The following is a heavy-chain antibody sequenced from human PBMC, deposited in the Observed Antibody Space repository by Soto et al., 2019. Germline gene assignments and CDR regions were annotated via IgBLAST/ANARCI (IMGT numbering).Heavy chain of an antibody. CDR3: ARGSESFDL. Sequence: QVLLMQSGPEVKKPGASVKVSCKASGYTFHNYGISWVRQVPGQGLEWMGWISGYNGNTNYAPKIQGRVTVTRDTSTATAYMELRSLRSDDTAIYYCARGSESFDLWGQGTLVTVS. CDR1: GYTFHNYG. D-gene: IGHD1-26*01. CDR2: ISGYNGNT. J-gene: IGHJ4*02. V-gene: IGHV1-18*01.